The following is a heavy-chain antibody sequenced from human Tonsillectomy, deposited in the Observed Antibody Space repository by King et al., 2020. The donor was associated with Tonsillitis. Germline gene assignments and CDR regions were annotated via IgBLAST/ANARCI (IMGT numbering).Heavy chain of an antibody. D-gene: IGHD3-22*01. V-gene: IGHV4-30-4*01. J-gene: IGHJ4*02. Sequence: QLQESGPGLVKPSQTLSLTCTVSGGSISSGDYYWSWIRQPPGKGLEWIGYIYYSGSTYYNPSLKSRVTISVDTSKNQFPLKLSSVTAADTAVYYCAARSDNYYDSSGFDYWGQGTLVTVSS. CDR2: IYYSGST. CDR1: GGSISSGDYY. CDR3: AARSDNYYDSSGFDY.